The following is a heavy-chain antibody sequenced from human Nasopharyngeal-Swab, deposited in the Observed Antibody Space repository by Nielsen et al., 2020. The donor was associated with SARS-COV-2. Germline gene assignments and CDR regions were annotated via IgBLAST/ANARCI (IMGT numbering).Heavy chain of an antibody. CDR1: GFTFSSYA. J-gene: IGHJ6*03. CDR2: ISGSGGST. CDR3: AKYYGDYPYYYYYMDV. Sequence: GGSLRLSCAASGFTFSSYAMSWVRQAPGKGLEWVSAISGSGGSTYYADSVKGRFTISRDNSKNTLYLQMNSLRAEDTAVYYCAKYYGDYPYYYYYMDVWGKGPTVTASS. D-gene: IGHD4-17*01. V-gene: IGHV3-23*01.